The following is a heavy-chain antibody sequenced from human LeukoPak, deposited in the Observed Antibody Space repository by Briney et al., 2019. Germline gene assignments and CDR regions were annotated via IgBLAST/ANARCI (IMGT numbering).Heavy chain of an antibody. V-gene: IGHV4-4*07. CDR3: ARRGNANFFDY. J-gene: IGHJ4*02. Sequence: SETLSLTCTVSGGSISGYYWSWIRQPAGKRLEWIGRIYTNGSTNYNPSLKSRVTTSVDTSKNRLSLKLSSVTAADTAVYHCARRGNANFFDYWGQGTLAIVSS. CDR2: IYTNGST. CDR1: GGSISGYY.